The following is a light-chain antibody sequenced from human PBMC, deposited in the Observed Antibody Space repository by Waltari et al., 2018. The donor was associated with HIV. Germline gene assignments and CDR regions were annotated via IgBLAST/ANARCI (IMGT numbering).Light chain of an antibody. CDR2: AAS. V-gene: IGKV1-39*01. CDR3: QQTYSASMT. Sequence: DIQMPHSPSSLSASLGDEITITCRASQNIKNYLNWYRQKPGGAPKLLIYAASNLQSGVPKRFRGGGSGTDFTLTINNLQPEDSALYICQQTYSASMTFGQGTRV. J-gene: IGKJ5*01. CDR1: QNIKNY.